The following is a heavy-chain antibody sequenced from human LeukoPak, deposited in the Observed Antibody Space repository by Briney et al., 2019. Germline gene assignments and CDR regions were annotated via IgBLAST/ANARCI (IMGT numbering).Heavy chain of an antibody. CDR2: ISHRGRT. Sequence: SETLSLTCAVYGGSLSDYYWSWIRQSPGKGLEWIGEISHRGRTYYNLSLKSRVTISIDTSKNQFSLKVNSVSAADTAVYYCARELGYGDSNYWGKGTTVTVSS. CDR1: GGSLSDYY. J-gene: IGHJ6*04. CDR3: ARELGYGDSNY. V-gene: IGHV4-34*01. D-gene: IGHD4-17*01.